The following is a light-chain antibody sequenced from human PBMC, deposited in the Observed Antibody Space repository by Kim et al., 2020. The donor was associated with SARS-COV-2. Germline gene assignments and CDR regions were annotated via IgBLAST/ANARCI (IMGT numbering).Light chain of an antibody. V-gene: IGKV1-17*01. CDR2: GAS. J-gene: IGKJ5*01. Sequence: AAVGDRVTITCRASQDIGNELGLYQQNPGRAPKRLIYGASNLQSGVPSRFSGSGSETEFTLTINSLQPEDFATYFCLQHRTYPITFGQGTRLEIK. CDR1: QDIGNE. CDR3: LQHRTYPIT.